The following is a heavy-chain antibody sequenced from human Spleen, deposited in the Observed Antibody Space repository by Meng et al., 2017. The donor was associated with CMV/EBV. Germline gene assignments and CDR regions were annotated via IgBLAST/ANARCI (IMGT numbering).Heavy chain of an antibody. CDR1: TFTSYD. D-gene: IGHD2-2*02. Sequence: TFTSYDINWVRQATGQGLEWMGWMNPNSGNTGYAQKFQGRVTITRNTSISTAYMELSSLRSEDTAVYYCAIYSRVYCSSTSCYRASVYWGQGTLVTVSS. CDR3: AIYSRVYCSSTSCYRASVY. CDR2: MNPNSGNT. J-gene: IGHJ4*02. V-gene: IGHV1-8*03.